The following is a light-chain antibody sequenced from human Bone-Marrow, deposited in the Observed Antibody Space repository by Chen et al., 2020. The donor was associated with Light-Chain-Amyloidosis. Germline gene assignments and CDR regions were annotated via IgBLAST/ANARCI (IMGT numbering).Light chain of an antibody. J-gene: IGLJ1*01. CDR2: EVT. Sequence: QSALTQPASVSGSPGQSITISCTGTSSYVGGDNHVSWYQQHPDKAPKLMIYEVTNRPSWVPDRFSGSKSDNTASLTISGLQTEDEADYFCSSYTSTNTLVFGSGTRVTIL. V-gene: IGLV2-14*01. CDR1: SSYVGGDNH. CDR3: SSYTSTNTLV.